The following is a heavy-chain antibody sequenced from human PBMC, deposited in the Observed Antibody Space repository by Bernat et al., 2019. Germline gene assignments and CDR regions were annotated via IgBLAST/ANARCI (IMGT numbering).Heavy chain of an antibody. J-gene: IGHJ4*02. CDR1: GASIVGGSYH. V-gene: IGHV4-31*03. Sequence: QLQLQESGPRLVEPSQTLSLACTVTGASIVGGSYHWSWVRQYPGKGLEWIGFVSTSGSTSYNPSLKSRLSISLETSKNQFSVSLTSVTAADTAVYYCAKGDHLGELSHWGQGALVTVSS. D-gene: IGHD3-16*02. CDR2: VSTSGST. CDR3: AKGDHLGELSH.